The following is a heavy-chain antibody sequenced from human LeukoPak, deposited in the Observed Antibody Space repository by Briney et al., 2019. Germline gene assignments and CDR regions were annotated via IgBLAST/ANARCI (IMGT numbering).Heavy chain of an antibody. CDR2: ISWNSGSI. CDR1: GFTFDDYA. Sequence: GGSLRLSCAASGFTFDDYAMHWVRQAPGKGLEWVSGISWNSGSIGYADSVKGRFTISRDNAKNSLYLQMNSLRAEDTALYYCAKGYDILTGYIDYWGQGTLVTVSS. J-gene: IGHJ4*02. V-gene: IGHV3-9*01. D-gene: IGHD3-9*01. CDR3: AKGYDILTGYIDY.